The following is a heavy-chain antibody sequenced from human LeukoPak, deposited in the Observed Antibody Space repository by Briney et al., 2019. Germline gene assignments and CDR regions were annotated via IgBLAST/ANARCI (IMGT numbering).Heavy chain of an antibody. Sequence: GGSLRLSCAASGFTVSSNYMTWVRQAPGKGLEWVSVIYGGGTTYYADSVKGKFTISGDNSKNTLYLQMNSLRVEDTAVYYCARDRVETAMGPQFRTYYYYGMDVWGQGTTVTVSS. J-gene: IGHJ6*02. CDR1: GFTVSSNY. D-gene: IGHD5-18*01. CDR3: ARDRVETAMGPQFRTYYYYGMDV. CDR2: IYGGGTT. V-gene: IGHV3-66*01.